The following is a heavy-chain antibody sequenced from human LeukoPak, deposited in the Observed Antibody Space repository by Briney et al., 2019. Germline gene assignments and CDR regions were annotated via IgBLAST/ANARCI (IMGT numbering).Heavy chain of an antibody. Sequence: SVKVSCKASGGTFSSYAISRVRQAPGQGLEWMGGIIPIFGTANYAQKFQGRVTITADESTSTAYMELSSLRSEDTAVYYCARDWYCSSTSCYPNGMDVWGQGTTVTVSS. CDR2: IIPIFGTA. CDR3: ARDWYCSSTSCYPNGMDV. D-gene: IGHD2-2*01. CDR1: GGTFSSYA. J-gene: IGHJ6*02. V-gene: IGHV1-69*13.